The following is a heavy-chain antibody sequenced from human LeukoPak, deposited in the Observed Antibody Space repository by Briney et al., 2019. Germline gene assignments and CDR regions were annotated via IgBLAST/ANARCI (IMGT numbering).Heavy chain of an antibody. D-gene: IGHD2-15*01. CDR3: ARDGCSGGSCYRYYYYYMDV. CDR1: GFSFSNYA. CDR2: ISGGGGTT. Sequence: GGSLRLSCAASGFSFSNYAMSWVRQAPGKGLEWVSAISGGGGTTYYTDSVRGRFTISRDNAENSLYLQMNSLRAEDTAVYYCARDGCSGGSCYRYYYYYMDVWGKGTTVTVSS. V-gene: IGHV3-23*01. J-gene: IGHJ6*03.